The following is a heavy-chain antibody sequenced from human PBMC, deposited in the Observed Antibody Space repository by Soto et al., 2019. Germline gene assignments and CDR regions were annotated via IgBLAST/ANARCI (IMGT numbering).Heavy chain of an antibody. CDR1: GGSISSYY. D-gene: IGHD4-17*01. CDR3: ARDFTPTTVIPGLRWFDP. Sequence: SETLSLTCTVSGGSISSYYWSWIRQPPGKGLEWIGYIYYSGSTNYNPSLKSRVTISVDTSKNQFSLKLSSVTAADTAVYYCARDFTPTTVIPGLRWFDPWGQGTLVTVSS. V-gene: IGHV4-59*01. CDR2: IYYSGST. J-gene: IGHJ5*02.